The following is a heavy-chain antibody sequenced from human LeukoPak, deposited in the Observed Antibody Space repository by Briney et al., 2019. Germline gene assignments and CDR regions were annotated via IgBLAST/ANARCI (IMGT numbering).Heavy chain of an antibody. J-gene: IGHJ4*02. D-gene: IGHD4/OR15-4a*01. CDR2: INHGGST. CDR3: AREGRMSMGIEY. CDR1: GRSLSGYY. V-gene: IGHV4-34*01. Sequence: SETLSLTCAVYGRSLSGYYWSWIRQSPGKGLEWIGEINHGGSTNYNPSLKSRVTMSVDTSKNHFSLKLSSVTAADTAVYFCAREGRMSMGIEYWGQGTLVTVSS.